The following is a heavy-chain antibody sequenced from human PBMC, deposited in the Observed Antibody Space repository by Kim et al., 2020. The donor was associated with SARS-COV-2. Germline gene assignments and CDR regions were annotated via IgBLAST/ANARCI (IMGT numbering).Heavy chain of an antibody. CDR3: ARGGGYNYDRTFDY. V-gene: IGHV3-7*03. Sequence: GGSLRLSCAASEFTFSRYWMTWVRQAPGKGLEWVANIKEDGSEKYYLDSVKGRFTISRDNAKKSLYLQMNSLRAEDTALYYCARGGGYNYDRTFDYWGQGTLVTVSS. CDR2: IKEDGSEK. CDR1: EFTFSRYW. D-gene: IGHD5-18*01. J-gene: IGHJ4*02.